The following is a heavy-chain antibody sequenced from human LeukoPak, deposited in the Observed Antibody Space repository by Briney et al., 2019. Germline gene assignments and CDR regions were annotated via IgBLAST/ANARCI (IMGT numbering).Heavy chain of an antibody. Sequence: AGGSLRLSCAASGFTFSSYEMNWVRQAPGKGLEWVSYISTSGSPIYYGNSVKGRFTISRDNAKNSLYLQMNSLRAEDTALYYCARRGFYDTSGYLFDHWGQGTLVTVSS. D-gene: IGHD3-22*01. CDR1: GFTFSSYE. V-gene: IGHV3-48*03. J-gene: IGHJ4*02. CDR2: ISTSGSPI. CDR3: ARRGFYDTSGYLFDH.